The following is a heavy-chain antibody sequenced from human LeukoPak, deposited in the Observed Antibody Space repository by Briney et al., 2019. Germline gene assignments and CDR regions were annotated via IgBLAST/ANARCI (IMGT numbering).Heavy chain of an antibody. CDR3: AREVLAAAGTYDY. Sequence: SETLSLTCTVSGGSIRSYYWSWIRQPPGKGLEWIGYIFYSGGANYNPSLKSRVTISVDTSKNQFSLKLSSVTAADTAVYYCAREVLAAAGTYDYWGQGNLVTVSS. CDR2: IFYSGGA. J-gene: IGHJ4*02. D-gene: IGHD6-13*01. V-gene: IGHV4-59*01. CDR1: GGSIRSYY.